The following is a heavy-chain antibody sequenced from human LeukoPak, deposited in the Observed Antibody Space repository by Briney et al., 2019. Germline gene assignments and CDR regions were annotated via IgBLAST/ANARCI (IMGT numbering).Heavy chain of an antibody. V-gene: IGHV3-23*01. J-gene: IGHJ4*02. CDR2: LGGST. D-gene: IGHD1-1*01. Sequence: GGSLRLSCAASGFAFSSYAMSWVRQAPGKGLEWVSTLGGSTYYADSVKGRFTISRDNSKNTLYLQMNSLRAEDTAVYYCAKEGLSSMNWDSWDQGALVTVSS. CDR1: GFAFSSYA. CDR3: AKEGLSSMNWDS.